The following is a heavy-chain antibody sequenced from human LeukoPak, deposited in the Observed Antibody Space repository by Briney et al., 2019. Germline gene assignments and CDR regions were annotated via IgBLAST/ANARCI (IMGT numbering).Heavy chain of an antibody. CDR1: GYTFTGYY. Sequence: GASVKVSCKASGYTFTGYYMHWVRQAPGQGLEWMGWINPNSGGTNYAQKFQGRVTMTRDTSISTAYMELSRLRSDDTAVYYCARVVKGAMYYYYYMDVWGKGTTVTVSS. J-gene: IGHJ6*03. CDR3: ARVVKGAMYYYYYMDV. D-gene: IGHD1-26*01. CDR2: INPNSGGT. V-gene: IGHV1-2*02.